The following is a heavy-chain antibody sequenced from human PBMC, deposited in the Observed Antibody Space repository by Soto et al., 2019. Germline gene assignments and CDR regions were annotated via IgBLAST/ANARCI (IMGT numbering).Heavy chain of an antibody. CDR2: VYYSGST. CDR3: ARHQYYYDSSGYTLDY. Sequence: LSLTCTVSGGSISSSTYYWGWIRQPPGKGLEWIGSVYYSGSTYYNPSLKSRVTISVDTSNNQFSLKLNSVTAADTAVYYCARHQYYYDSSGYTLDYWGQGTLVTVSS. J-gene: IGHJ4*02. D-gene: IGHD3-22*01. CDR1: GGSISSSTYY. V-gene: IGHV4-39*01.